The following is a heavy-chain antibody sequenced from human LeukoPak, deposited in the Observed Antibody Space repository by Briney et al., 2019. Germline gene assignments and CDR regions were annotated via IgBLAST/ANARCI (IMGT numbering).Heavy chain of an antibody. Sequence: GGSLRLSCAASGFTFSDYGMSWVRQAPGKGLEWVSAMSGDGATTYYADSVKGRFTISRDNSKNALYLQINNLGAEDTAVYYCAKDRPGAMLYFDCWGQGTLVTVSS. CDR3: AKDRPGAMLYFDC. CDR2: MSGDGATT. V-gene: IGHV3-23*01. D-gene: IGHD1-26*01. J-gene: IGHJ4*02. CDR1: GFTFSDYG.